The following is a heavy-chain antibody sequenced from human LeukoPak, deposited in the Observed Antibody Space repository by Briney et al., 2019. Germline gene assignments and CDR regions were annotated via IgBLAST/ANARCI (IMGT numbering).Heavy chain of an antibody. V-gene: IGHV3-53*01. CDR2: IYSGGST. CDR1: GFNVSSNY. J-gene: IGHJ5*02. CDR3: ARGQGSRYCTNGVCYWFDP. Sequence: GGSLRLSCAASGFNVSSNYMNWVRQAPGKGLEWVPVIYSGGSTDYADSVKGRFTISRDNSKNTLYLQMNSLRAEDTAVYYCARGQGSRYCTNGVCYWFDPWGQGTLVTVSS. D-gene: IGHD2-8*01.